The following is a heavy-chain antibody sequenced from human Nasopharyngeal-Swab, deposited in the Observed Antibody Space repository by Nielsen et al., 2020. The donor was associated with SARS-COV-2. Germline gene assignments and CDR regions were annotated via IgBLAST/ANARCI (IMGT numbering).Heavy chain of an antibody. J-gene: IGHJ4*02. Sequence: PGKGLEWIGYIYYSGSTNYNPSLKSRVTISVDTSKNQFSLKLSSVTAADAAVYYCARGGRGIFGVVTNFDYWGQGTLVTVSS. CDR2: IYYSGST. V-gene: IGHV4-59*13. CDR3: ARGGRGIFGVVTNFDY. D-gene: IGHD3-3*01.